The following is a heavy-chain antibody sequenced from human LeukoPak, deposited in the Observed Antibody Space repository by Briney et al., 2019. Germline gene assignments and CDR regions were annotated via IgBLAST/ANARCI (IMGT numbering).Heavy chain of an antibody. D-gene: IGHD1-26*01. CDR1: GFTFSSYG. CDR2: ISYDGSNK. CDR3: AKVWSVGAGLVSAFDI. J-gene: IGHJ3*02. V-gene: IGHV3-30*18. Sequence: GGSLRLSCAASGFTFSSYGMHWVRQAPGKGLEWVAVISYDGSNKYYADSVKGRFTISRDNSKNTLYLQMNSLAEDTAVYYCAKVWSVGAGLVSAFDIWGQGTMVTVSS.